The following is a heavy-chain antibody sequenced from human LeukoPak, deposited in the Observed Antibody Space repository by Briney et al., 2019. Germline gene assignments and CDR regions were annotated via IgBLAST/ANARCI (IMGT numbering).Heavy chain of an antibody. Sequence: GASVKVSCKASGYTFTGYYMHWVRQAPGQGLEWMGGIIPIFGTANYAQKFQGRVTITADKSTSTAYMELSSLGSEDTAVYYCASGPPHDYLTDYWGQGTLVTVSS. V-gene: IGHV1-69*06. CDR3: ASGPPHDYLTDY. D-gene: IGHD4-11*01. J-gene: IGHJ4*02. CDR1: GYTFTGYY. CDR2: IIPIFGTA.